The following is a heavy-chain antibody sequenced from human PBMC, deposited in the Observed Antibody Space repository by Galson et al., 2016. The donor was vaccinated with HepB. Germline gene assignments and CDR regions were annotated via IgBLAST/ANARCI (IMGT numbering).Heavy chain of an antibody. D-gene: IGHD3-10*01. J-gene: IGHJ6*02. V-gene: IGHV1-69*13. CDR3: ARLGLGWEFLSYYYGMDV. CDR2: ITPIFGTA. Sequence: SVKVSCKASGGTFSSNAINWVRQAPGQGLEWMGRITPIFGTAKYAQKFQGRVTITADESTTTAYMALSSLRSEDTAMYYCARLGLGWEFLSYYYGMDVWGQGTTVIVSS. CDR1: GGTFSSNA.